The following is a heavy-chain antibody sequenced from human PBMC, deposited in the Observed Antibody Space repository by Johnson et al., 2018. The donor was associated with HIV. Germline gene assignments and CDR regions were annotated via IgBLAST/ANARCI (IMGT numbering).Heavy chain of an antibody. CDR1: GFTFSSYG. V-gene: IGHV3-30*02. D-gene: IGHD1-14*01. Sequence: VQLVESGGGVVQPGGSLRLSCAASGFTFSSYGMHWVRQAPGKGLEWVAFIRYDGSNKYYADSVKGRFTISRDNSKNTLYLQMNSLRAEDMAVYYCNQDAFDIWGQGTLVTVSS. CDR2: IRYDGSNK. CDR3: NQDAFDI. J-gene: IGHJ3*02.